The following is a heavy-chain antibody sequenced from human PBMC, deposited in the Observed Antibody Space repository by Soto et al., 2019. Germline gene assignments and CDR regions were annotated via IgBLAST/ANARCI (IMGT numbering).Heavy chain of an antibody. CDR3: ARPYGDPNALDYYYYYMDV. V-gene: IGHV4-39*01. Sequence: KPSDTLSLTCTVSGGSISSSSYYWGWIRQPPGKGLEWIGSIYYSGSTYYNPSLKSRVTISVDTSKNQFSLKLSSVTAADTAVYYCARPYGDPNALDYYYYYMDVWGKGTTVTVSS. CDR1: GGSISSSSYY. CDR2: IYYSGST. D-gene: IGHD4-17*01. J-gene: IGHJ6*03.